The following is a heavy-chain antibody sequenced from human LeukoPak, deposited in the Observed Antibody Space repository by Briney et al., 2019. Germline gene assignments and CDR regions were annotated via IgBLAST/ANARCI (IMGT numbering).Heavy chain of an antibody. Sequence: GGSLRLSCAASGFTFSSYSMNWVRQAPGKGLEWVSSISSSSSYIYYADSVKGRFTISRDNAKNSLYLRMNSLRAEDTAVYYCAREVMITFGGVIVRGAFDIWGQGTMVTVSS. V-gene: IGHV3-21*01. J-gene: IGHJ3*02. D-gene: IGHD3-16*02. CDR2: ISSSSSYI. CDR3: AREVMITFGGVIVRGAFDI. CDR1: GFTFSSYS.